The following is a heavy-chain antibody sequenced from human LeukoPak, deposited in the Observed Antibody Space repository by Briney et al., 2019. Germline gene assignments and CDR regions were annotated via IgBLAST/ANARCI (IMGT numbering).Heavy chain of an antibody. V-gene: IGHV3-9*03. CDR1: GFTFSSYW. Sequence: GGSLRLSCAASGFTFSSYWMHWVRQAPGKGLEWFSGISWNSGSIGYADSVKGRFTISRDNAKNSLYLQMNSLRAEDMALYYCARGDSPLIKGAFDIWGQGTMVTVSS. CDR3: ARGDSPLIKGAFDI. J-gene: IGHJ3*02. CDR2: ISWNSGSI. D-gene: IGHD2-15*01.